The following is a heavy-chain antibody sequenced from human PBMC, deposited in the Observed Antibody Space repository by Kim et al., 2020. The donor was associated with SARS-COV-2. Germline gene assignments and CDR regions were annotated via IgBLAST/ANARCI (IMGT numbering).Heavy chain of an antibody. CDR3: AKTSKSSSWYYYYYGMDV. D-gene: IGHD6-13*01. Sequence: GGSLRLSCAASGFTFGDYAMHWVRQAPGKGLEWVSGISWNSGSIGYADSVKGRFTISRDNAKNSLYLQMNSLRAEDTALYYCAKTSKSSSWYYYYYGMDVWGQGTTVTVSS. CDR1: GFTFGDYA. J-gene: IGHJ6*02. CDR2: ISWNSGSI. V-gene: IGHV3-9*01.